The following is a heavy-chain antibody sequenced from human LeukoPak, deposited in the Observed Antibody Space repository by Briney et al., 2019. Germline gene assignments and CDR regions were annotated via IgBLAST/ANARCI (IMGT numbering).Heavy chain of an antibody. CDR3: ASSTSGYDFDY. V-gene: IGHV3-30-3*01. CDR1: GFTFSSYA. D-gene: IGHD5-12*01. J-gene: IGHJ4*02. CDR2: ISYDGSNK. Sequence: GGSLRPSCAASGFTFSSYAMHWVRQAPGKGLEWVAVISYDGSNKYYADSVKGRFTISRDNSKNTLYLQMNSLRAEDTAVYYCASSTSGYDFDYWGQGTLVTVSS.